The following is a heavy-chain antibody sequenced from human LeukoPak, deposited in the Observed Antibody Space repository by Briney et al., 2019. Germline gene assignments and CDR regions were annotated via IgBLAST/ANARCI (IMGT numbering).Heavy chain of an antibody. CDR3: GRDALVGYFSYYYMDV. V-gene: IGHV4-34*01. J-gene: IGHJ6*03. CDR1: GVTFSGYY. CDR2: INHSGST. D-gene: IGHD2-15*01. Sequence: SETLSLTCAVYGVTFSGYYWSWIRQPPGKGLEWIGEINHSGSTSYNPSLKSRVTISIDTSKNQFSLKLSSVTAADTAVYYCGRDALVGYFSYYYMDVWGKGTTVTVSS.